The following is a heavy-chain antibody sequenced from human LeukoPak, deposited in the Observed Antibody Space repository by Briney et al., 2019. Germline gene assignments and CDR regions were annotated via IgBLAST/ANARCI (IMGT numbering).Heavy chain of an antibody. D-gene: IGHD3-9*01. J-gene: IGHJ4*02. CDR3: ARTDILTGYYNGRGSFDY. CDR1: GGSISSSSYY. CDR2: IYYSGDT. V-gene: IGHV4-39*01. Sequence: SETLSLTCTVSGGSISSSSYYWGWIRQPPGKGLEWIGSIYYSGDTYYNPSLKSRVTISVDTSKNQFSLKLSFVTAADTAVYYCARTDILTGYYNGRGSFDYWGQGTLVTVSS.